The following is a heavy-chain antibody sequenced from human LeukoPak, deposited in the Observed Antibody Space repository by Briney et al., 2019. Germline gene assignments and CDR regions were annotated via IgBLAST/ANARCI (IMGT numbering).Heavy chain of an antibody. D-gene: IGHD6-6*01. CDR2: INHSGST. Sequence: SETLPLTCAVYGGSFSGYYWSWIRQPPGKGLEWIGEINHSGSTNYNPSLKSRVTISVDTSKNQFSLKLSSVTAADTAVYYCARAGIAARGGFDYWGRGTLVTVSS. J-gene: IGHJ4*02. CDR3: ARAGIAARGGFDY. CDR1: GGSFSGYY. V-gene: IGHV4-34*01.